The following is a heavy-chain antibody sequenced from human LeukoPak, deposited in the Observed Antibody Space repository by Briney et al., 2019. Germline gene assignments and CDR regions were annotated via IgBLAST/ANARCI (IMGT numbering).Heavy chain of an antibody. J-gene: IGHJ4*02. CDR3: ARDLYADFWSGSVFDY. V-gene: IGHV3-23*01. CDR1: GFTFSSYW. Sequence: GGSLRLSCAASGFTFSSYWMSWVRQAPGKGLEWVSGISGSGGTTYYAGSVKGRFTISRDISKNTLYLQMSSLRAGDTAVYYCARDLYADFWSGSVFDYWGRGTLVTVSS. CDR2: ISGSGGTT. D-gene: IGHD3-3*01.